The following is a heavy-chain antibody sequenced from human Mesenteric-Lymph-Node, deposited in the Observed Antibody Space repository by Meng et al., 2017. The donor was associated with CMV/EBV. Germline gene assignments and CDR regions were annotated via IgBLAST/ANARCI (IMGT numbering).Heavy chain of an antibody. CDR3: AREGYYDFWSGYYYYYYGMDV. J-gene: IGHJ6*02. D-gene: IGHD3-3*01. Sequence: GGSLRLSCAASGFTFNSYSMNWVRQAPGKGLEWVSYISSSSSTIYYADSVKGRITISRDNAKNSLYLQMNSLRAEDTAVYYCAREGYYDFWSGYYYYYYGMDVWGQGTTVTVSS. V-gene: IGHV3-48*04. CDR2: ISSSSSTI. CDR1: GFTFNSYS.